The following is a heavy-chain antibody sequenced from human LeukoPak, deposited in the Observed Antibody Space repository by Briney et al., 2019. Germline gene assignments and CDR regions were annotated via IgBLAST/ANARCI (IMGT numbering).Heavy chain of an antibody. D-gene: IGHD6-19*01. V-gene: IGHV4-4*02. CDR2: IYHSGST. CDR3: ARDQGYSSGWYSRRNAFDI. J-gene: IGHJ3*02. CDR1: GGSISSSNW. Sequence: SGTLSLTCAVSGGSISSSNWWSWVRQPPGKGLEWIGEIYHSGSTNYNPSLKSRVTISVGKSKNQFSLKLSSVSAADTAVYYCARDQGYSSGWYSRRNAFDIWGQGTMVTVSS.